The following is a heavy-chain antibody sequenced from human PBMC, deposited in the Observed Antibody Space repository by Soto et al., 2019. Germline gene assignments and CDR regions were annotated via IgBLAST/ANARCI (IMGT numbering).Heavy chain of an antibody. V-gene: IGHV3-30*04. Sequence: QVQLVESGGDMVQAGTSLRLSCTGSGFTFNSLSLHWVRQGPDKGLEWVAVVAFDGKATYYADSVKGRFTVSSDSSKNTIYLQANSLRAEDAAVYYCAREPYGDSQYFDYWGQGTPVTVSS. CDR1: GFTFNSLS. CDR2: VAFDGKAT. D-gene: IGHD2-21*02. CDR3: AREPYGDSQYFDY. J-gene: IGHJ4*02.